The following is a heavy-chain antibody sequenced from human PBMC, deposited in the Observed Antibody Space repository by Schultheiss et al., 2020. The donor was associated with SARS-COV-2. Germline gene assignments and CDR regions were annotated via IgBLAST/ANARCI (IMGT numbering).Heavy chain of an antibody. D-gene: IGHD4-11*01. CDR3: ARTVTTYYYYYYYMDV. J-gene: IGHJ6*03. Sequence: GSLRLSCTVSGGSISSGDYYWSWIRQPPGKGLEWIGSIYHSGSTYYNPSLKSRVTISVDTSKNQFSLKLSSVTAADTAVYYCARTVTTYYYYYYYMDVWGKGTTVTVSS. CDR2: IYHSGST. V-gene: IGHV4-39*07. CDR1: GGSISSGDYY.